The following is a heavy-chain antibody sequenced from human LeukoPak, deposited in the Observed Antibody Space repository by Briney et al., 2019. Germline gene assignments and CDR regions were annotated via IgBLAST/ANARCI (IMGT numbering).Heavy chain of an antibody. CDR1: GFTFTNFW. Sequence: GGSLRLSCAASGFTFTNFWMNWVRQAPGEGLVWVSLINTDGRTPTYADSVKGRFPISRDNAKNTLYLQMNSLRAEDTAVYYCARDLHGSPDWWGQGTLVTVSS. V-gene: IGHV3-74*01. D-gene: IGHD2-2*03. CDR3: ARDLHGSPDW. J-gene: IGHJ4*02. CDR2: INTDGRTP.